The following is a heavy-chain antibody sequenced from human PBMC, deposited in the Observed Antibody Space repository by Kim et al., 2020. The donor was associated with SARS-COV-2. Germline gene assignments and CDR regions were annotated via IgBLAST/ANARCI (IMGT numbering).Heavy chain of an antibody. J-gene: IGHJ4*02. CDR1: GFTVNNAW. D-gene: IGHD1-26*01. CDR3: TTEAIVGATIDY. Sequence: GGSLRLSCAASGFTVNNAWMTWVRQAPGKGLEWVGRIKSEAAGGTTAYSAPVKGRFTISSDGSKNTVYLQMNRLKTEDTALYYCTTEAIVGATIDYWGQGTLVTVSS. V-gene: IGHV3-15*01. CDR2: IKSEAAGGTT.